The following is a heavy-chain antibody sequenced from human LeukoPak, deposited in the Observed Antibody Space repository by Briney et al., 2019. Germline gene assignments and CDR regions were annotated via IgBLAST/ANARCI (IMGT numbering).Heavy chain of an antibody. J-gene: IGHJ4*02. CDR2: ISYDGSIK. D-gene: IGHD1-26*01. V-gene: IGHV3-30*03. Sequence: GGSLRLACAASGFTFSTYAMHWVRQAPGRGLEWVTVISYDGSIKYYADSVKGRFTISRDNSKNTVYLQMHSLRDEDTAVYYCARGSDFDYWCQGTLVTVSS. CDR3: ARGSDFDY. CDR1: GFTFSTYA.